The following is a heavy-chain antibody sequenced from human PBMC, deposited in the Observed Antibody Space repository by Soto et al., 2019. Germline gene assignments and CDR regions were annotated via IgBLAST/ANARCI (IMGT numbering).Heavy chain of an antibody. V-gene: IGHV2-5*02. CDR2: IYWDDDK. CDR1: GLSLSSTRVA. D-gene: IGHD6-19*01. J-gene: IGHJ4*02. CDR3: AHSVVAGLGYYFDY. Sequence: QNTLKESGPTLVKPTQTLTLTCTFSGLSLSSTRVAVCWIRQPQGKALEWLALIYWDDDKRYSPFLKSRLTITTDTSKNQVVLTMTNMDPVDTATYYCAHSVVAGLGYYFDYWGQGTLVTVSS.